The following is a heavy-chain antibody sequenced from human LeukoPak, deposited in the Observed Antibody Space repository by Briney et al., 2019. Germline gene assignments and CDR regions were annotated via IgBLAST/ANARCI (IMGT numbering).Heavy chain of an antibody. V-gene: IGHV3-48*01. Sequence: PGGSLRLSCAASGFTFSNYIMNWVRQAPGKGLEWVSYISSSSTTIYYADSVKGRFTISRDNSKNTLYLQMNSLRAEDTAVYYCAKDPRGVVTPQFFDYWGQGTLVTVSS. CDR3: AKDPRGVVTPQFFDY. J-gene: IGHJ4*02. D-gene: IGHD4-23*01. CDR1: GFTFSNYI. CDR2: ISSSSTTI.